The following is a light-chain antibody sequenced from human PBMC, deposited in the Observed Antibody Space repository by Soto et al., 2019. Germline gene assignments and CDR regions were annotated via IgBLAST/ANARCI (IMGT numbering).Light chain of an antibody. V-gene: IGKV1-5*03. J-gene: IGKJ2*01. Sequence: DIQMTQSPSTLSASVGDRVTITCRASQSFTTWLAWYQQKPGKAPKLLIYKASNLESGVPSRFSGSGSGTEFTLTISSLQPDDFATYYCQQSNSYPYTFGQGTKVEMK. CDR2: KAS. CDR1: QSFTTW. CDR3: QQSNSYPYT.